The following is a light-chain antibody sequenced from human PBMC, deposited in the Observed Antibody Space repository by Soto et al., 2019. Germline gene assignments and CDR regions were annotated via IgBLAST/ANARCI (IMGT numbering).Light chain of an antibody. V-gene: IGKV3-15*01. Sequence: EILMTQSPATLAVSPGERATRSCRASQSISSNLACYQQKPGQAPRLLIYTASTRATCIPTTFSGSVSGTEFTLTLSSLQSEDFAVYYCQQYNNWPPWTLGQGPRWIS. CDR1: QSISSN. CDR2: TAS. J-gene: IGKJ1*01. CDR3: QQYNNWPPWT.